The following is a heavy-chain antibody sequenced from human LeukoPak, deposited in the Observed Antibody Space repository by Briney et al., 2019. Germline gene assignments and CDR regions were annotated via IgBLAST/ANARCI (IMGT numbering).Heavy chain of an antibody. CDR3: ARPERAAVDY. D-gene: IGHD1-14*01. CDR1: GGSISSGDYY. J-gene: IGHJ4*02. Sequence: SETLSLTCTVSGGSISSGDYYWRWLRQPPGKGLEWIGYFYYSGSTYYNPSLKRRVTISVDTPKNQFSLKLSSVTAAASAPASCARPERAAVDYWGQGTLVTVSS. CDR2: FYYSGST. V-gene: IGHV4-30-4*08.